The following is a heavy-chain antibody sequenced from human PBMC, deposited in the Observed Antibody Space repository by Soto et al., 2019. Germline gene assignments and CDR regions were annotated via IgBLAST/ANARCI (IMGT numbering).Heavy chain of an antibody. CDR3: ARVPEPQEGYNRDY. CDR1: RGTFSSYA. CDR2: IIPIFGTA. Sequence: SVKVSCKASRGTFSSYAISWVRQAPGQGLEWMGGIIPIFGTANYAQKFQGRVTITADESTSTAYMELSSLRSEDTAVYYCARVPEPQEGYNRDYRGQGTLVTGSS. V-gene: IGHV1-69*13. J-gene: IGHJ4*02. D-gene: IGHD1-1*01.